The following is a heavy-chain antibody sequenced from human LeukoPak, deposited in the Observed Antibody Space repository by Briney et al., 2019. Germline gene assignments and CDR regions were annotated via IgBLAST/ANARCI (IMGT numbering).Heavy chain of an antibody. CDR3: PRLIQVGGSYFYFDY. CDR1: GYSFTSYW. V-gene: IGHV5-51*01. J-gene: IGHJ4*02. Sequence: GESLKISCKGSGYSFTSYWIGWVRQMPGKGLEWMVIIYPGDSDTRYSPSFQGQVTISADKSISTAYLQWSSLKASDTAMYYCPRLIQVGGSYFYFDYWGQGTLVTVSS. D-gene: IGHD1-26*01. CDR2: IYPGDSDT.